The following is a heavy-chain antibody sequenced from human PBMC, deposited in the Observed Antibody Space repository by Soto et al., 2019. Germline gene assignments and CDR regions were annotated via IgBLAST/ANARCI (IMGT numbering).Heavy chain of an antibody. Sequence: PSYTLSLSCAVSGGSISSGGYSGTWIRQPPGKGLEWIGYIYHSGSTYYNPSLKSRVTISVDRSKNQFSLKLSSVTAADTAVYYCAKLARGYSYAGNWSDPWGQGTLVTVSS. CDR3: AKLARGYSYAGNWSDP. CDR2: IYHSGST. V-gene: IGHV4-30-2*01. CDR1: GGSISSGGYS. J-gene: IGHJ5*02. D-gene: IGHD5-18*01.